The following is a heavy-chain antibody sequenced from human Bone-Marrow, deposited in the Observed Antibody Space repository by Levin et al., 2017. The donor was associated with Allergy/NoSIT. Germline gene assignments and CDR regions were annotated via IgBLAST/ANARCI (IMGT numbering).Heavy chain of an antibody. CDR1: GFTVSRDY. Sequence: PGESLKISCTGSGFTVSRDYLTWVRQAPGKGLEWVSILYDGGTTYYADSVKGRFSIARDDSKNIFYLEMNNLRVEDTAVYYCARDWGRSGCRDWGQGTLVIVSS. D-gene: IGHD3-22*01. J-gene: IGHJ4*02. CDR2: LYDGGTT. V-gene: IGHV3-66*01. CDR3: ARDWGRSGCRD.